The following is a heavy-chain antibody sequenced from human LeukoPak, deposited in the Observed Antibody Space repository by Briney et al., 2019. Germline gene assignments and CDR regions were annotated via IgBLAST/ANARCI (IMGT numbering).Heavy chain of an antibody. Sequence: GGSLRLSCIASGFNFNTYEMNWVRQAPVKGLEWVSYICGRGTTKYYADSVKGRFTISRDSAENSLYLQMNDLRAEDTAVYYCARARGYDCSDYYYGFFDYWGQGTLVTVSS. CDR3: ARARGYDCSDYYYGFFDY. V-gene: IGHV3-48*03. CDR1: GFNFNTYE. CDR2: ICGRGTTK. D-gene: IGHD3-22*01. J-gene: IGHJ4*02.